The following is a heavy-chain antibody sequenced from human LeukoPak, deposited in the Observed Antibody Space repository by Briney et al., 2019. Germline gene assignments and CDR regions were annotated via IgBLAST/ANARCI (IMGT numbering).Heavy chain of an antibody. CDR3: ARALKGVRRRLGGTTTFEDYSYMDV. D-gene: IGHD1-14*01. Sequence: GRSLRLAWAAAGFTFINDCISGGCQAPREGRWWVSNVKQERSHKYYVDSGVGPFTLSRDNGKNSLYLQMNSLRAEDTAVYYCARALKGVRRRLGGTTTFEDYSYMDVWGKGTTVTL. CDR2: VKQERSHK. V-gene: IGHV3-7*02. J-gene: IGHJ6*03. CDR1: GFTFINDC.